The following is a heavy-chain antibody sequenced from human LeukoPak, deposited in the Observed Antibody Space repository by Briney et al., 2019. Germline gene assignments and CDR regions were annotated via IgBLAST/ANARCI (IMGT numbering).Heavy chain of an antibody. CDR3: ARHLRELPRLDAFDI. J-gene: IGHJ3*02. CDR1: GGSISSSRYY. CDR2: IYYIGST. Sequence: PSETLSLTCTVSGGSISSSRYYWCWIRQPPGKGLEWIGSIYYIGSTYYNPSLKSRVTISVDTSKNQSSLKLSSVTAADTAVDYCARHLRELPRLDAFDIWGQGTMVTVSS. D-gene: IGHD1-26*01. V-gene: IGHV4-39*01.